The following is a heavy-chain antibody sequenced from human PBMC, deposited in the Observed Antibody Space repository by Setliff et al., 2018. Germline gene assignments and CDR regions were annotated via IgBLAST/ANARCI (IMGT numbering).Heavy chain of an antibody. V-gene: IGHV1-69*06. CDR3: ARDGAYCSGGSCYSFDY. J-gene: IGHJ4*02. CDR1: GGMSGTYS. CDR2: IIPIFGTP. D-gene: IGHD2-15*01. Sequence: SVKVSCKASGGMSGTYSISWVRQAPGQGLEWIGAIIPIFGTPNYAQNFQDRVTITADISTTTVFMEMSSLRSDDTAVYYCARDGAYCSGGSCYSFDYWGPGTLVTVSS.